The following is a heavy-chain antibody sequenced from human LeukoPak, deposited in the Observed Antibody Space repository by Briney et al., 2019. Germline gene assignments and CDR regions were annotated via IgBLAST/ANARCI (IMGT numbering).Heavy chain of an antibody. CDR2: ISYEGSNS. Sequence: PGRSLRLSCAATGFTFFTFGMHWVRQAPGKGLEWVAVISYEGSNSSYADSVKGRFTISRDNAKNSLYLQMNSLRADETAVYYCARLRPYSSSWYAYYGMDVWGQGTTVTVSS. D-gene: IGHD6-13*01. CDR3: ARLRPYSSSWYAYYGMDV. CDR1: GFTFFTFG. J-gene: IGHJ6*02. V-gene: IGHV3-30*03.